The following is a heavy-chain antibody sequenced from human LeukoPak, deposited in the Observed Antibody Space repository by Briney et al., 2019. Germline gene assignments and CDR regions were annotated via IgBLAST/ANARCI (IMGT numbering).Heavy chain of an antibody. CDR2: FDPEDGET. D-gene: IGHD3-10*01. CDR3: ATSRPITMVRGVIIYYYYGMDV. CDR1: GYTLTELS. V-gene: IGHV1-24*01. J-gene: IGHJ6*02. Sequence: GASVKASCKVSGYTLTELSMHWVRQAPGKGLEWMGGFDPEDGETIYAQKFQGRVTMTEDTSTDTAYMELSSLRSEDTAVYYCATSRPITMVRGVIIYYYYGMDVWGQGTTVTVSS.